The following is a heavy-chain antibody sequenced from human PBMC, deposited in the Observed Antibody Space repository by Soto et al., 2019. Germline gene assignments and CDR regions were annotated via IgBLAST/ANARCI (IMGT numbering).Heavy chain of an antibody. CDR1: GYTFTSYG. CDR2: ISAYNGNT. D-gene: IGHD3-9*01. Sequence: ASVKVSCKASGYTFTSYGISWVRQAPGQGLEWMGWISAYNGNTNYAQKLQGRVTMTTDTSTSTAYMELGSLRSDDTAVYYCARDIDPQYYDILTGEDYYYYYGMDVWGQGTTVTVSS. CDR3: ARDIDPQYYDILTGEDYYYYYGMDV. J-gene: IGHJ6*02. V-gene: IGHV1-18*01.